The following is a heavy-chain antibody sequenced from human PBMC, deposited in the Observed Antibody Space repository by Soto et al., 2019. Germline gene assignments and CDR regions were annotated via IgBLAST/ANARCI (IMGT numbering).Heavy chain of an antibody. V-gene: IGHV1-18*01. D-gene: IGHD3-22*01. CDR1: GYTFTSYG. CDR3: ARVENYYSSGYRLSYNWFDP. J-gene: IGHJ5*02. CDR2: ISAYNGNT. Sequence: ASVKVSCKASGYTFTSYGISWVRQAPGQGLEWMGWISAYNGNTNYAQKLQGRVTMTTDTSTSTAYMELRSLRSDDTAVYYCARVENYYSSGYRLSYNWFDPWGQGTLVPVAS.